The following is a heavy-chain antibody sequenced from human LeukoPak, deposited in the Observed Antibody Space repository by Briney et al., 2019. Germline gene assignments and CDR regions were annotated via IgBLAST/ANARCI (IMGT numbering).Heavy chain of an antibody. CDR1: VFIFSTYG. Sequence: GGALRLSRPASVFIFSTYGLPWVRPAPAGGLAGVSSINGVTIYTYYADYVTRRFTISRDNSRNTIYLQMNSLRAEDTAVYYCAKARGYSGNGGYRTFDYWGRGAVATVSS. J-gene: IGHJ4*02. CDR2: INGVTIYT. CDR3: AKARGYSGNGGYRTFDY. V-gene: IGHV3-23*01. D-gene: IGHD3-22*01.